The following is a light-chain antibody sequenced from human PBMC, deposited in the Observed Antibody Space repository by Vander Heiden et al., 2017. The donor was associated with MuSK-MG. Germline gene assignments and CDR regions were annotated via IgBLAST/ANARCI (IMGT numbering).Light chain of an antibody. J-gene: IGKJ4*01. CDR2: GAS. CDR3: QQYNNGPPALT. V-gene: IGKV3-15*01. CDR1: QSVSSN. Sequence: EIVMTQSPATLSVSPGERATLSCRASQSVSSNLAWYQQKPGQAPRLLIYGASTRATGIPARFSGSGSGTEFTLTISSRQSEDFAVYYCQQYNNGPPALTFGGGTKVEIK.